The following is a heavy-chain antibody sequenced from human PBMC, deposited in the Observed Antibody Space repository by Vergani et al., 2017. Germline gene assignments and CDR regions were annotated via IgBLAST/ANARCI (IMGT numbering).Heavy chain of an antibody. J-gene: IGHJ4*02. V-gene: IGHV4-38-2*02. D-gene: IGHD2-21*01. CDR3: ARNISVVRTSSMTDFDY. CDR1: GYSISSGYY. CDR2: VFYVGRT. Sequence: QVQLQESGPGLVKPSDTLSLTCTVSGYSISSGYYWGWIRHPPEKGLEWIVTVFYVGRTSYNPSLKSRGTLSLDTSKKQISLHLTSVTAADTAVYYCARNISVVRTSSMTDFDYWGEGTLVTVSS.